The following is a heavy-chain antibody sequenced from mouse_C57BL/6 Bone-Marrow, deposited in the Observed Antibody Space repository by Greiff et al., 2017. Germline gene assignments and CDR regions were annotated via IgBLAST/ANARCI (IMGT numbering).Heavy chain of an antibody. V-gene: IGHV1-22*01. CDR3: TRDTTVVYWYFDV. Sequence: EVKLQESGPELVKPGASVKMSCKASGYTFTDYNMHWVKQSHGKSLEWIGYINPNNGGTSYNQKFKGKATLTVNKSSSTAYMELRSLTSEDSAVYYCTRDTTVVYWYFDVWGTGTTVTVSS. D-gene: IGHD1-1*01. J-gene: IGHJ1*03. CDR1: GYTFTDYN. CDR2: INPNNGGT.